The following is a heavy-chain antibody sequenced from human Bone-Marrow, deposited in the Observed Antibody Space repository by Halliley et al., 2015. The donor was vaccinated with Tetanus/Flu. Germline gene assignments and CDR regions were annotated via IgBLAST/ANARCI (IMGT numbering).Heavy chain of an antibody. Sequence: GLVKPSETLSLTCTVSGDSIIATTYYWAWIRQPPGKGLEWIGSFYYGGGAYYNPSLESRVTISVDTSKNQLSLRVHSVTAADTAVFYCARLVVPASYYDNWGQGTLVTVSS. CDR2: FYYGGGA. D-gene: IGHD2-15*01. CDR3: ARLVVPASYYDN. J-gene: IGHJ4*02. CDR1: GDSIIATTYY. V-gene: IGHV4-39*01.